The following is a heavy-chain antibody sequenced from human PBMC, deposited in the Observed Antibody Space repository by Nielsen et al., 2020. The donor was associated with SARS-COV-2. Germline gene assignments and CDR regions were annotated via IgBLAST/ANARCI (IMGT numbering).Heavy chain of an antibody. J-gene: IGHJ6*02. Sequence: GSLRLSCAVSGGSISSSNWWSWVRQPPGKGLEWIGEIYHSGSTNYNPSLKSRVTISVDKSKNQFSLKLSPVTAADTAVYYCAWRDYYYYYGMDVWGQGTTVTVSS. CDR1: GGSISSSNW. CDR2: IYHSGST. CDR3: AWRDYYYYYGMDV. V-gene: IGHV4-4*02.